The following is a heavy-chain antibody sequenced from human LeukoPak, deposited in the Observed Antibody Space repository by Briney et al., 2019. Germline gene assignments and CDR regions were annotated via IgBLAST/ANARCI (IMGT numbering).Heavy chain of an antibody. D-gene: IGHD6-13*01. J-gene: IGHJ4*02. CDR2: ITSSNNYI. V-gene: IGHV3-21*04. Sequence: GGSLRLSCAGSGFTFSTYSMNWVRQAPGKGLEWVSSITSSNNYIYYADSMKGRFTISRDNAKNSLYLQMNSLRAEDTAVYYCARRGSSWYADYWGQGTLVTVSS. CDR3: ARRGSSWYADY. CDR1: GFTFSTYS.